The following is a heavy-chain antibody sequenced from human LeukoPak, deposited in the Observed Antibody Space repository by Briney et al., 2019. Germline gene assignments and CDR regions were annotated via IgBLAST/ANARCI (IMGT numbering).Heavy chain of an antibody. J-gene: IGHJ4*02. CDR3: ARGSGSYRPLYFFDY. Sequence: NPSETLSLTCSVSGGSFGNYYWTWIRQPAGKGLEWIGRIYTSGSTNYNPFFKSRVTMSLDTSQREVSLTLTSMTAADTAVYFCARGSGSYRPLYFFDYWGQGTLVTVSS. V-gene: IGHV4-4*07. CDR1: GGSFGNYY. D-gene: IGHD1-26*01. CDR2: IYTSGST.